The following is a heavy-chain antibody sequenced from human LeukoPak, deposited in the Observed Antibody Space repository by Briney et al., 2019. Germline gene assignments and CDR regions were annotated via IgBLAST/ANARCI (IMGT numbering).Heavy chain of an antibody. CDR2: ISSSTDYK. CDR3: TRDSQGSRTYSVDY. J-gene: IGHJ4*02. CDR1: GFTFSSYT. V-gene: IGHV3-21*04. Sequence: GGSLRLSCAASGFTFSSYTMNWVRQAPGKGLEWVSAISSSTDYKYYADSVKGRFTISRDNAKNSLYLQMNSLRAEDTAVYYCTRDSQGSRTYSVDYWGQGTLVTVSS. D-gene: IGHD3-10*01.